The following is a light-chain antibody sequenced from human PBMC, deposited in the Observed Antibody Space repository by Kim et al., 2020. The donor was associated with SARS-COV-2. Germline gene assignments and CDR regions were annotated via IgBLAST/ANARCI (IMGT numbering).Light chain of an antibody. CDR3: QAWDNSLVV. V-gene: IGLV3-1*01. CDR1: KLGDKY. Sequence: SYELTQPPSLSVSPGQTANISCSGDKLGDKYACWYQQRPGQSPVLVIYQDSKRPSGISERFSGSNSGNTATLTISGTQPMDEADYYCQAWDNSLVVFGGGTKLTVL. J-gene: IGLJ2*01. CDR2: QDS.